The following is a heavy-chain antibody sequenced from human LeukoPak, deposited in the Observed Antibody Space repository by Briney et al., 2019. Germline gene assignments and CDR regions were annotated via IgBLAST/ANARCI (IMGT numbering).Heavy chain of an antibody. V-gene: IGHV3-30-3*01. J-gene: IGHJ4*02. D-gene: IGHD4-17*01. CDR1: GFTFSSFA. CDR3: ARPYGDFYFDY. Sequence: GSSLRLSCAAPGFTFSSFAMHWVRQAPGTGLEWVAFISYDGSNKSYADSVKGRFTISRGNSKNSLYLQMYSLRAEDTAVYYCARPYGDFYFDYWGRGTLVTVSS. CDR2: ISYDGSNK.